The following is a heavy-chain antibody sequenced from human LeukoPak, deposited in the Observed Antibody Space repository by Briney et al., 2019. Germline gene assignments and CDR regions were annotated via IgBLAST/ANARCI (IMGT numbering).Heavy chain of an antibody. CDR2: INPNSGGT. CDR1: GYTFTGYY. V-gene: IGHV1-2*02. Sequence: ASVKVSCKASGYTFTGYYMHWVRQAPGQGLEWMGWINPNSGGTNYAQKFQGRVTMTRDTSISTAYMELSRLRSDDTAVCYCARVDYYDYNWFDPWGQGTLVTVSS. D-gene: IGHD3-22*01. J-gene: IGHJ5*02. CDR3: ARVDYYDYNWFDP.